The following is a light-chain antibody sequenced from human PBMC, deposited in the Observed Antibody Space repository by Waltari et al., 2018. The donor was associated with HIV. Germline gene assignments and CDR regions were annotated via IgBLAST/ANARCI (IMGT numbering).Light chain of an antibody. V-gene: IGKV1-5*03. CDR1: QSIGFG. Sequence: DIQMTQSPSTLSASVGDTVTIPCRASQSIGFGLAWYQQKPGKAPKFLSSKASSLESGVPSRFSGSGAATEFTLTISSLQPDDFATYFCQEYTTYLGTFGQGTKVEIK. J-gene: IGKJ1*01. CDR2: KAS. CDR3: QEYTTYLGT.